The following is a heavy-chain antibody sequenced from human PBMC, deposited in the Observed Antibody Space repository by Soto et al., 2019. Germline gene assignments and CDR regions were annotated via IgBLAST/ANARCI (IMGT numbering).Heavy chain of an antibody. Sequence: PSETLSLTCTVSGGSISSGGYYWSWIRQHPGKGLEWLGYIYYSGTTYYNPSLESRLSISVDASKNQFSLKVTSVTPADTAVYYCARENFGVIIHDAFDLWGQGTMVTVSS. CDR1: GGSISSGGYY. D-gene: IGHD2-8*01. J-gene: IGHJ3*01. CDR3: ARENFGVIIHDAFDL. V-gene: IGHV4-31*03. CDR2: IYYSGTT.